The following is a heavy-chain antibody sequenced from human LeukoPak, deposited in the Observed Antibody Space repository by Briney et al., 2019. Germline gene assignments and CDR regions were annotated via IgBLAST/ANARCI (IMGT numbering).Heavy chain of an antibody. V-gene: IGHV3-7*01. Sequence: PGGSLRLSCAASGFSVSAYWMSWVRQAPGKGLEWVANINEAGSEKPYVDSVKGRFTISRDNAKNSLYLEMNSLRAEDTAVYYYGRWGVEAGIDDWGQGTLVIVSS. CDR2: INEAGSEK. D-gene: IGHD6-13*01. J-gene: IGHJ4*02. CDR1: GFSVSAYW. CDR3: GRWGVEAGIDD.